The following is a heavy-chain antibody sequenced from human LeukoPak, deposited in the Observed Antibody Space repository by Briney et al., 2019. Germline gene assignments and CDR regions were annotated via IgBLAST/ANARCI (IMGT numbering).Heavy chain of an antibody. Sequence: PGGSLRLSWVASGFTVSSNYMSWVRQAPGKGLEWLSVFYSGGSTYYADSVNGRFTMSRDNSKNTLYLQMNGLRVEDTAVYYCARVSPFDYCGQGTQVTVSS. CDR3: ARVSPFDY. CDR2: FYSGGST. J-gene: IGHJ4*02. CDR1: GFTVSSNY. V-gene: IGHV3-66*01.